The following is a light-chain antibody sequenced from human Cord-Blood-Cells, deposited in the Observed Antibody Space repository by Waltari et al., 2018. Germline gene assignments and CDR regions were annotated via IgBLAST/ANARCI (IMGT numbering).Light chain of an antibody. CDR3: QQSYSTPFT. J-gene: IGKJ3*01. V-gene: IGKV1-39*01. CDR1: QSISSY. Sequence: DIQMTQSPSSLSASVGDRVTITCRASQSISSYLNWYQQKPGKAPKLLIAAASSLQSGVPSRFSGSGSGTDFTLTISSPQPEDSATYYCQQSYSTPFTFGPGTKVDNK. CDR2: AAS.